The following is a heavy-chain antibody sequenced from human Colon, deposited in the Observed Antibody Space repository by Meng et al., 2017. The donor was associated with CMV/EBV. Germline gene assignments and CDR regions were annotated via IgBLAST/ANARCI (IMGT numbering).Heavy chain of an antibody. V-gene: IGHV3-23*01. Sequence: GESLKISCVASGFSFSNYGMSWVRQAPGKGLEWVSEISGRGDTTHYADSVKGRFTISRDNSKKTLYLQMNNLRAEDTAVYYCARGVFDSWGQGTQVTVSS. CDR2: ISGRGDTT. CDR3: ARGVFDS. CDR1: GFSFSNYG. J-gene: IGHJ4*02.